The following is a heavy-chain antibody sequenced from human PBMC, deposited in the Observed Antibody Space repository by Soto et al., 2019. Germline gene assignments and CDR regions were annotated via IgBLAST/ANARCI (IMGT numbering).Heavy chain of an antibody. J-gene: IGHJ4*02. D-gene: IGHD4-17*01. V-gene: IGHV4-30-4*01. CDR3: GRYGAYTLDY. CDR2: IYYSGTT. CDR1: GGSISSGDYY. Sequence: PSETLSLTCTVSGGSISSGDYYWSWIRQPPGKGLEWIGYIYYSGTTYYNPSLKSRVTISVDTSKNQFSLKLSSVTAADTAVYYCGRYGAYTLDYWGQGTLVTVSS.